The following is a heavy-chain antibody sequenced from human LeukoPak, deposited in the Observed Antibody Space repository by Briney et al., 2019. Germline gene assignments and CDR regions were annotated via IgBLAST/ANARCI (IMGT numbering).Heavy chain of an antibody. CDR2: IKSKTDGGTT. D-gene: IGHD5-12*01. CDR1: GFTFSNAW. Sequence: PGGSLRLSCAASGFTFSNAWMSWVRQAPGKGLEWVGRIKSKTDGGTTDYAAPVKGRFTISRDDSKNTLYLQMNSLKTEDTAVYYCTTGEYSGYDSHDYWGQGTLVTVSS. CDR3: TTGEYSGYDSHDY. J-gene: IGHJ4*02. V-gene: IGHV3-15*01.